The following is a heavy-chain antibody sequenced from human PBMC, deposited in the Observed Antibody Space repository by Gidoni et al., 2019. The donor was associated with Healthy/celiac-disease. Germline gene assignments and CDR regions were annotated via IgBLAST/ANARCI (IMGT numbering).Heavy chain of an antibody. Sequence: QVQLVQSGAGVKRPGASVRVSCKASGYTFTSYDINWVRQATGQGLEWMGWMNPNSGNTGYAQKFQGSVTMTRNTSISTAYMELSSLSSEDTAVYYCARSRGITMGQGFRNWFDPWGQGTLVTVSS. CDR3: ARSRGITMGQGFRNWFDP. D-gene: IGHD3-10*01. CDR2: MNPNSGNT. CDR1: GYTFTSYD. J-gene: IGHJ5*02. V-gene: IGHV1-8*01.